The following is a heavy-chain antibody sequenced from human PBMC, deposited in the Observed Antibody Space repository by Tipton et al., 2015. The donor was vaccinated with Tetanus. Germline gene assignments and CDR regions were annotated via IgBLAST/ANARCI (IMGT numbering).Heavy chain of an antibody. Sequence: QLVQSGPEVKKPGSSVTVSCKASGGSFRNYAITWVRQAPGQGLEWMGRVIPSPDTSDYSSKFRGRVTMTADKSTTTAYMKLTSLRPDDTAVYFCAREQGHFDYWGQGTLVTVSS. V-gene: IGHV1-69*09. CDR1: GGSFRNYA. CDR3: AREQGHFDY. J-gene: IGHJ4*02. CDR2: VIPSPDTS.